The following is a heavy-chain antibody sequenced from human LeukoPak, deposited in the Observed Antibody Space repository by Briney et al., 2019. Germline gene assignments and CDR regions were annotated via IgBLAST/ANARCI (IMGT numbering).Heavy chain of an antibody. D-gene: IGHD6-13*01. J-gene: IGHJ5*02. CDR3: ARDGGGYSSSWYNWFDR. CDR1: GFTFSSYS. V-gene: IGHV3-21*01. Sequence: GGSLRLSCAASGFTFSSYSMNWVRQAPGKGLEWVSSISSSSSYIYYADSVRGRFTISRDNAKNSLYLQMNSLRAEDTAVYYCARDGGGYSSSWYNWFDRWGQGTLVTVSS. CDR2: ISSSSSYI.